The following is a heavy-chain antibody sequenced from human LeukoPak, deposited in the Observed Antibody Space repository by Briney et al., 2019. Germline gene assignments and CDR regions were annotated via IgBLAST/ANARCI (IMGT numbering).Heavy chain of an antibody. CDR3: TRAGGAFDL. CDR1: RFTFSSYG. D-gene: IGHD2-15*01. Sequence: PGGSLRLSCAASRFTFSSYGMHWVRQAPGKGLEWVAVIWYDGSDKYYADSVKGRFTISRDNSMNTLYLQMNSLRADDTAVYYCTRAGGAFDLWGQGTMVTVSS. V-gene: IGHV3-33*01. J-gene: IGHJ3*01. CDR2: IWYDGSDK.